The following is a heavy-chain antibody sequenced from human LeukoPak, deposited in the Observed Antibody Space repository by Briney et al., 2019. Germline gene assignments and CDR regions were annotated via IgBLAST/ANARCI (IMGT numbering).Heavy chain of an antibody. Sequence: PSETLSLTCTVSGASISSHYWSWIRQSPGKGLEWIGYISYSGSTDYNPSLKSRVTLSVDTSKNQISLRLSSVTAADTAVYYCTSDGGVAVTPLDFDFWGQGTLVTVSS. CDR3: TSDGGVAVTPLDFDF. CDR1: GASISSHY. D-gene: IGHD6-19*01. V-gene: IGHV4-59*11. J-gene: IGHJ4*02. CDR2: ISYSGST.